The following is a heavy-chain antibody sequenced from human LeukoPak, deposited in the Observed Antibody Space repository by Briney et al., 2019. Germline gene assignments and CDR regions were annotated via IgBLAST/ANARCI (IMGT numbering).Heavy chain of an antibody. CDR1: GFTFSSYA. CDR3: ARQPAIVLMVYARALDY. Sequence: GGSLRLSCAASGFTFSSYAMSWVRQAPGKGLEWVAVISYDGSNKYYADSVKGRFTISRDNSKNTLYLQMNSLRAEDTAVYYCARQPAIVLMVYARALDYWGQGTLVTVSS. J-gene: IGHJ4*02. D-gene: IGHD2-8*01. CDR2: ISYDGSNK. V-gene: IGHV3-30*01.